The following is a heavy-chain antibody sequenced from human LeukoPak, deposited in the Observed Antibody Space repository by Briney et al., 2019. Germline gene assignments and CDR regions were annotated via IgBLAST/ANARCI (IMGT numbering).Heavy chain of an antibody. CDR1: GGSISSGSYY. CDR3: AREYYYDSSGYPGGY. CDR2: IYTSGST. Sequence: SQTLSLTCTVSGGSISSGSYYWSWIRQPAGKGLEWIGRIYTSGSTNYNPSLKSRVTISVDTSKNQFSLKLNSVTAADTAVYYCAREYYYDSSGYPGGYWGQGTLVTVSS. V-gene: IGHV4-61*02. D-gene: IGHD3-22*01. J-gene: IGHJ4*02.